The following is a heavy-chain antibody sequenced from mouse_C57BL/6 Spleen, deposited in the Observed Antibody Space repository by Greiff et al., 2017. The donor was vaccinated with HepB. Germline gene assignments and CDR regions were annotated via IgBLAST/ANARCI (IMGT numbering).Heavy chain of an antibody. J-gene: IGHJ4*01. CDR2: ISSGGDYI. Sequence: EVKLVESGEGLVKPGGSLKLSCAASGFTFSSYAMSWVRQTPEKRLEWVAYISSGGDYIYYADTVKGRCTISRDNARNTLYLQMSSRKSEDTAMYYCTRITTGVARAMDYWGQGTSVTVSS. CDR3: TRITTGVARAMDY. CDR1: GFTFSSYA. D-gene: IGHD1-1*01. V-gene: IGHV5-9-1*02.